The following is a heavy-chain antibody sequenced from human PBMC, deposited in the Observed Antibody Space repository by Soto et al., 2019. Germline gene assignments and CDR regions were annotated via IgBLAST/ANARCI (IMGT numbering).Heavy chain of an antibody. CDR2: IRTKPNSYAT. V-gene: IGHV3-73*01. J-gene: IGHJ6*02. CDR3: TRVEEFNPNSGLDV. CDR1: GFNFSGSA. Sequence: EEQLVESGGGLVQPGGSLKLSCAASGFNFSGSAVQWVRQASGKGLEWVGRIRTKPNSYATAYAASVKGRFTISRDDSKNTAYLQMNSLKTEDTAVYFCTRVEEFNPNSGLDVWGQGTTVTVSS.